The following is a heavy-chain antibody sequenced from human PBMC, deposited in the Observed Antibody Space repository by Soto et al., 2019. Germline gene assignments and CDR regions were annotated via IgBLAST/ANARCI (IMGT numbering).Heavy chain of an antibody. V-gene: IGHV4-59*12. Sequence: SETLSLTCTVSGGYISSYYWSWIRQPPGKGLEWIGYIYYSGSTNYNPSLKSRVTISVDTSKNQFSLKLSSVTAADTAVYYCARERRSQLRYFDWFPYYFDYWGQGTLVTVSS. CDR1: GGYISSYY. D-gene: IGHD3-9*01. J-gene: IGHJ4*02. CDR2: IYYSGST. CDR3: ARERRSQLRYFDWFPYYFDY.